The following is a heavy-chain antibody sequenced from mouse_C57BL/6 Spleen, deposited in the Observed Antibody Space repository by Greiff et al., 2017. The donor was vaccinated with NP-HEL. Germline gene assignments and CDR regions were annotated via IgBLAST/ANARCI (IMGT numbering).Heavy chain of an antibody. CDR1: GYTFTSYW. CDR3: ARKLGLFDY. V-gene: IGHV1-61*01. CDR2: IYPSDSET. J-gene: IGHJ2*01. D-gene: IGHD4-1*01. Sequence: VQLQQPGAELVRPGSSVKLSCKASGYTFTSYWMDWVKQRPGQGLEWIGNIYPSDSETHYNQKFKDKATLTVDKSSSTAYMQLSSLTSEDSAVYYCARKLGLFDYWGQGTTLTVSS.